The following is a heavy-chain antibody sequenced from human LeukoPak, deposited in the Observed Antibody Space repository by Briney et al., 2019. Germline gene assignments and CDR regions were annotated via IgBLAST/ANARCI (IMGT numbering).Heavy chain of an antibody. V-gene: IGHV3-9*01. J-gene: IGHJ4*02. CDR2: ISWNSGSI. CDR3: AKDKDYYGSGSYYNY. Sequence: PGRSLRLSCAASGFTFDDYAMHWVRQAPGKGLEWVSGISWNSGSIGYADSVKGRFTISRDNAKNSLYLQMNSLRAEDTALYYCAKDKDYYGSGSYYNYWGQGTLVTVSS. D-gene: IGHD3-10*01. CDR1: GFTFDDYA.